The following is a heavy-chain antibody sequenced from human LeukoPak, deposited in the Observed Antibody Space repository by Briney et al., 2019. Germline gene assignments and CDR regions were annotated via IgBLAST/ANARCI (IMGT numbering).Heavy chain of an antibody. J-gene: IGHJ4*02. CDR2: IGSGSAPR. Sequence: PGGSLRLSCEASGFTFRTYSMSWVRQAPGKGLEWVSYIGSGSAPRHYADSVQGRFTITRDNAKNSLFLQMNSLRAEDTAVYYCARTQSGWYPNPFDYWGQGTLVTVSS. D-gene: IGHD6-19*01. CDR1: GFTFRTYS. CDR3: ARTQSGWYPNPFDY. V-gene: IGHV3-48*01.